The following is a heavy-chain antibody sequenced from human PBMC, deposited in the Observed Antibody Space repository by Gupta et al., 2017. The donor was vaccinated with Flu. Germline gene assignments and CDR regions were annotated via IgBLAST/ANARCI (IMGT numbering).Heavy chain of an antibody. Sequence: EVQLLKSGGDLIQPGDSLRLSCGASGFTFVSYAMSWLRQAPGKGLEWVSAISVSGVTYYADSVEGRFTISRDNSKDTLYLQMRNVRVEDPAVYYCARGGYASSWYFDSWGQGAQVTVSS. J-gene: IGHJ4*02. D-gene: IGHD6-13*01. V-gene: IGHV3-23*01. CDR3: ARGGYASSWYFDS. CDR1: GFTFVSYA. CDR2: ISVSGVT.